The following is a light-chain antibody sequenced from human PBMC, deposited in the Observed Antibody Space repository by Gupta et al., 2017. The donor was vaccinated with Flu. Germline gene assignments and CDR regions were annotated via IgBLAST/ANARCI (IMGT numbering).Light chain of an antibody. J-gene: IGLJ1*01. CDR1: SSDVGGYNY. V-gene: IGLV2-11*01. CDR2: DVS. CDR3: CSYAGSYTGV. Sequence: QSALTQPRSVSGSPGQSVTISCTGTSSDVGGYNYVSWYQQHPGKAPKLMIYDVSKRPSGVPDRFSGSKSGNTASLTISGRQAEEEADYYCCSYAGSYTGVFGTGTKVTVL.